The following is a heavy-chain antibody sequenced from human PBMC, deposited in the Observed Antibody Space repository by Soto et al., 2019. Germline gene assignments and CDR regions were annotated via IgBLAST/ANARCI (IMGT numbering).Heavy chain of an antibody. V-gene: IGHV3-30*18. D-gene: IGHD5-18*01. CDR3: AKATGQLWSPYYYYGMDV. Sequence: QVPLVESGGGVVQPGRSLRLSCAASGFTFSSYGMHWVRQAPGKGLEWVAVISYDGSNKYYADSVKGRFTISRDNSKNTLYLQMNSLRAEDTAVYYCAKATGQLWSPYYYYGMDVWGQGTTVTVSS. J-gene: IGHJ6*02. CDR2: ISYDGSNK. CDR1: GFTFSSYG.